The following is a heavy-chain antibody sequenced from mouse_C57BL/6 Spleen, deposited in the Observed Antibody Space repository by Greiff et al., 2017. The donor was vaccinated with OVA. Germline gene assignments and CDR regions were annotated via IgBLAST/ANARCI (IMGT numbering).Heavy chain of an antibody. CDR2: IHPNSGST. D-gene: IGHD2-5*01. CDR3: ARPSYYSNFDY. V-gene: IGHV1-64*01. J-gene: IGHJ2*01. CDR1: GYTFTSYW. Sequence: VQLQQPGAELVKPGASVKLSCKASGYTFTSYWMHWVKQRPRQGLEWIGMIHPNSGSTNYNEKFKSKATLTVDKSSSTAYMQLSSLTSEDSAVYYCARPSYYSNFDYWGQGTTLTVSS.